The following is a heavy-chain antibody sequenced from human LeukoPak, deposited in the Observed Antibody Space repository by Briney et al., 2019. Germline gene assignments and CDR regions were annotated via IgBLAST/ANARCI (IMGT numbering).Heavy chain of an antibody. V-gene: IGHV4-59*08. CDR1: GGSISSYY. Sequence: SETLSLTCTVSGGSISSYYWSWIRQPPGKGLEWIGYIYYSGSTSYNPSLKSRVTISVDTSKNQFSLKLSSVTAADTAVYYCAGTKSYYYGSGSLYYFDYWGQGTLVTVSS. J-gene: IGHJ4*02. CDR3: AGTKSYYYGSGSLYYFDY. D-gene: IGHD3-10*01. CDR2: IYYSGST.